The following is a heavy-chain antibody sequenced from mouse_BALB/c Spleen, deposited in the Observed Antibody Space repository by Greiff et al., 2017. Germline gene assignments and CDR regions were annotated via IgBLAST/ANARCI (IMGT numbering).Heavy chain of an antibody. CDR2: IWAGGST. CDR3: ARLTGTGAMDY. V-gene: IGHV2-9*02. CDR1: GFSLTSYG. Sequence: VKLVESGPGLVAPSQSLSITCTVSGFSLTSYGVHWVRQPPGKGLEWLGVIWAGGSTNYNSALMSRLSISKDNSKSQVFLKMNSLQTDDTAMYYGARLTGTGAMDYWGQGTSVTVSS. D-gene: IGHD4-1*01. J-gene: IGHJ4*01.